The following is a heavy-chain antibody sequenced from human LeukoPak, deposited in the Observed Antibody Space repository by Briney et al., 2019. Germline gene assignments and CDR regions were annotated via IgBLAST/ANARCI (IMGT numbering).Heavy chain of an antibody. J-gene: IGHJ4*02. V-gene: IGHV3-30*18. Sequence: GGSLRLSCAASGFTFSSYGMYWVRQAPGKGLEWVAVISYDGSNKYYADSVKGRFTISRDNSKNTLYLQMNSLRAEDTAVHYCAKPIRSTLDYWGQGTLVTVSS. CDR3: AKPIRSTLDY. CDR1: GFTFSSYG. CDR2: ISYDGSNK.